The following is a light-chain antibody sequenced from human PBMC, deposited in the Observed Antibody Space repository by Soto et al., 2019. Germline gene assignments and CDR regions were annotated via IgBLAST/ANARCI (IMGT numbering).Light chain of an antibody. CDR2: ASS. V-gene: IGKV3-15*01. CDR3: QQYGDWPLT. J-gene: IGKJ4*01. CDR1: QSVGSN. Sequence: EIVLTPSPATLSVSPGERATLSCRASQSVGSNFAWYQQKPGQAPRLLIFASSTRATGVPARFSGSGSGTEFTLTISSLQSEDFAVYYCQQYGDWPLTFGGGAKVEIE.